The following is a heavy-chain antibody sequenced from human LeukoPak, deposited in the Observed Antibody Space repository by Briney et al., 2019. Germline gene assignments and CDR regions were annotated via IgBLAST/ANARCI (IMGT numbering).Heavy chain of an antibody. CDR2: ISGSASNT. CDR3: AKYVVPAARNFDY. Sequence: PGGSLRLSCAASGFTFSSYAMSWVRQAPGKGLEWVSTISGSASNTYYADSVKGRFTISRDNSKNTLYLQMNSLRAEDTAVYYCAKYVVPAARNFDYWGQGTLVTVSS. V-gene: IGHV3-23*01. J-gene: IGHJ4*02. D-gene: IGHD2-2*01. CDR1: GFTFSSYA.